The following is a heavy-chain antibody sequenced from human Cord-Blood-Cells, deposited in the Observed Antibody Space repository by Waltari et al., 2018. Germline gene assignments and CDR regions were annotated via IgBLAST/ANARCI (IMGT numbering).Heavy chain of an antibody. CDR1: GYTFTSYD. CDR3: ARMSTVTTVPGMDV. Sequence: QVQLVQSGPDVQKPRASVKVSCKASGYTFTSYDINCVRQATGQGLEWMGWMNPNSGNTGYAQKFQGRVTMTRNTSISTAYMELSSLRSEDTAVYYCARMSTVTTVPGMDVWGQGTTVTVSS. CDR2: MNPNSGNT. J-gene: IGHJ6*02. V-gene: IGHV1-8*01. D-gene: IGHD4-17*01.